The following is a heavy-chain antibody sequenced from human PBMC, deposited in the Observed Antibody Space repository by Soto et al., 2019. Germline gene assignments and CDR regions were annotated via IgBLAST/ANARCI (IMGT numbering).Heavy chain of an antibody. Sequence: QITLKESGPTLVKPTQTLTLTCTFSGLSLSTTGVGVGWIRQPPGKALEWLALIYWDDDKRYSPSLKSRLTITTDNSQNQLVLTMTNMDPVDTATYYCVQSRCGGDCLQSYSSHSYYGLDVWGQGTTVTVSS. D-gene: IGHD2-21*02. CDR1: GLSLSTTGVG. CDR3: VQSRCGGDCLQSYSSHSYYGLDV. V-gene: IGHV2-5*02. CDR2: IYWDDDK. J-gene: IGHJ6*02.